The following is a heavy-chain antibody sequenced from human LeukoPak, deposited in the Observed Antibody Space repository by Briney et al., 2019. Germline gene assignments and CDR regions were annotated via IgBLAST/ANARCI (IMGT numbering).Heavy chain of an antibody. Sequence: SVKVSCKASGGTFSSYAISWVRQAPGQGLEWMGGIIPIFGTANYAQKFQGRVTITADESTSTAYKELSSLRSEDTAVYYCARVQPEPRKPNYDILTGSGAFDIWGQGTMVTVSS. CDR2: IIPIFGTA. D-gene: IGHD3-9*01. CDR3: ARVQPEPRKPNYDILTGSGAFDI. V-gene: IGHV1-69*01. J-gene: IGHJ3*02. CDR1: GGTFSSYA.